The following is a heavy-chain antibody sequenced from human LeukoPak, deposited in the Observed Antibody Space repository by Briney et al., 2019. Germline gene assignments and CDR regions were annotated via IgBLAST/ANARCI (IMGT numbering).Heavy chain of an antibody. J-gene: IGHJ6*03. CDR2: INHSGST. V-gene: IGHV4-34*01. CDR3: ARGRKGYYYYYYMDV. CDR1: GGSFSGYY. Sequence: SETLSLTCAVYGGSFSGYYWSWIRQPPGKGLEWIGEINHSGSTKYNPSLKSRVTISVDTSKNQFSLKLSSVTAADTAVYYCARGRKGYYYYYYMDVWGKGTTVTVSS.